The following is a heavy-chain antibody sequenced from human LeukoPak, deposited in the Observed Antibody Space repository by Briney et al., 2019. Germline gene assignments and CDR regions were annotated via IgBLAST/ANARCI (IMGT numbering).Heavy chain of an antibody. J-gene: IGHJ6*03. V-gene: IGHV4-31*03. Sequence: SQTLSLSCTVSRGSISSGGYYWRWFRQHPGKGLEWIGYIYYSGSTYYNPSLKSRVTISVDTSKNQFSLKLSSVTAADTAVYYCALLRYGYMDVWGKGTTVTVSS. CDR1: RGSISSGGYY. CDR2: IYYSGST. CDR3: ALLRYGYMDV. D-gene: IGHD3-9*01.